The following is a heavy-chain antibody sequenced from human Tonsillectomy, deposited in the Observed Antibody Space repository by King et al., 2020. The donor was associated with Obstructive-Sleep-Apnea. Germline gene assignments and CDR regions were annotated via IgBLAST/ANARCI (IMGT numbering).Heavy chain of an antibody. CDR3: ARVPYSGFDWYFDY. V-gene: IGHV3-30*04. CDR1: GFTFTSYA. D-gene: IGHD5-12*01. Sequence: VQLVESGGGVVQPGRSLRLSCAASGFTFTSYAMHWVRQAPGKGLEWVAAISYDGSYKYYADSVKGRFTISRDNSKNTQYLQMNSLRAEDTAVYYCARVPYSGFDWYFDYWGQGTLVTVSS. CDR2: ISYDGSYK. J-gene: IGHJ4*02.